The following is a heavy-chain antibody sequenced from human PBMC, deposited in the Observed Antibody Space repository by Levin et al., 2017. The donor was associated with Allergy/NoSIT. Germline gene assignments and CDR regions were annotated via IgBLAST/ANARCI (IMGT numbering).Heavy chain of an antibody. D-gene: IGHD3-22*01. Sequence: GGSLRLSCAASGFTFSSYWMTWVRQAPGKGLEWVANINEDGSEKYYVDSVKGRFTISRDNAKNSLYLQMNSLRAEDTAVYYCAGDRTYYDSSGYSSPDAFDIWGQGTMGTVSS. V-gene: IGHV3-7*01. CDR2: INEDGSEK. J-gene: IGHJ3*02. CDR3: AGDRTYYDSSGYSSPDAFDI. CDR1: GFTFSSYW.